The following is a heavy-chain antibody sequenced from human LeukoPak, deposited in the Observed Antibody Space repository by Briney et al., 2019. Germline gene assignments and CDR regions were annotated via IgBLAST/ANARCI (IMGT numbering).Heavy chain of an antibody. D-gene: IGHD3-3*01. V-gene: IGHV3-21*01. CDR1: GFTFSSYS. CDR3: ASLDLNYDPVSEGGHYYYYYMDV. J-gene: IGHJ6*03. Sequence: GGSLRLSCAASGFTFSSYSMNWVRQAPGKGLEWVSSISSSSSYIYYADSVKGRFTISRDNAKNSLYLQMNSLRAEDTAVYYCASLDLNYDPVSEGGHYYYYYMDVWGKGTTVTVSS. CDR2: ISSSSSYI.